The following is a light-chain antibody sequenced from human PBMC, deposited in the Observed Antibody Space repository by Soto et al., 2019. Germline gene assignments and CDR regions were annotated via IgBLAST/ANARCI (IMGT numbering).Light chain of an antibody. Sequence: DIQMTQSPSTLSASVGDRVTITFRASQRVGRWVAWYQQKPGKAPKVLIWDASSLQRGVPSRFSGSGSGTEFTLTISSMQPDDFATYYCQQYNDYSPWSFGQGTKVDI. J-gene: IGKJ1*01. V-gene: IGKV1-5*01. CDR1: QRVGRW. CDR2: DAS. CDR3: QQYNDYSPWS.